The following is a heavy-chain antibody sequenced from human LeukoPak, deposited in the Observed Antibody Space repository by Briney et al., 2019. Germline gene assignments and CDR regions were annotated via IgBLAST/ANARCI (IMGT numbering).Heavy chain of an antibody. J-gene: IGHJ6*02. D-gene: IGHD2-15*01. CDR2: MNPNSGNT. CDR1: GYTFTSYD. V-gene: IGHV1-8*01. Sequence: ASVKVSCKASGYTFTSYDINWVRQATGQGLGWMGWMNPNSGNTGYAQKFQGRVTMTRNTSISTAYMELSSLRSEDTAVYYCARMVDRGPYYYGMDVWGQGTTVTVSS. CDR3: ARMVDRGPYYYGMDV.